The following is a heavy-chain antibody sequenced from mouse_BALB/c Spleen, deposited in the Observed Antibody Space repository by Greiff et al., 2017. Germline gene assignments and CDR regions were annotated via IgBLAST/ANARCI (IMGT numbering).Heavy chain of an antibody. CDR3: ASMITSAY. CDR2: IDPANGNT. J-gene: IGHJ3*01. D-gene: IGHD2-4*01. V-gene: IGHV14-3*02. Sequence: EVKLMESGAELVKPGASVKLSCTASGFNIKDTYMHWVKQRPEQGLEWIGRIDPANGNTKYDPKFQGKATITADTSSNTAYLQLSSLTSEDTAVYYCASMITSAYWGQGTLVTVSA. CDR1: GFNIKDTY.